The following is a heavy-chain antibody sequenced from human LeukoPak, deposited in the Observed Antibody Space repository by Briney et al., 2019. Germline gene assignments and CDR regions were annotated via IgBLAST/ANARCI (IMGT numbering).Heavy chain of an antibody. J-gene: IGHJ4*02. CDR2: ISGSGGST. CDR3: AKDPRCDSSGW. Sequence: GGALRLSCPASGLTFSSYAMSWVRQAPGKELEWVSAISGSGGSTYYADSVKGRFTIYRDNSKNTLYLQMNSLRAEDTSVYYCAKDPRCDSSGWWGQGTLVTVSS. D-gene: IGHD6-19*01. V-gene: IGHV3-23*01. CDR1: GLTFSSYA.